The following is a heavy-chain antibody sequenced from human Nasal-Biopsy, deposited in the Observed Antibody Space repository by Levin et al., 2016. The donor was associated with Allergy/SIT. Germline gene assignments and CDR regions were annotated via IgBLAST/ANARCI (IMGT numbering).Heavy chain of an antibody. J-gene: IGHJ3*01. Sequence: SVKVSCKASGGTLRDYAISWVRQAPGQGLEWMGGIMPMSGTPNYAQKFQDRVTITADESTSTAYMELSSLRSEDTAVYYCARDRTPYSGRGDALHFWGQGTMVTVSS. CDR1: GGTLRDYA. CDR2: IMPMSGTP. D-gene: IGHD6-13*01. V-gene: IGHV1-69*13. CDR3: ARDRTPYSGRGDALHF.